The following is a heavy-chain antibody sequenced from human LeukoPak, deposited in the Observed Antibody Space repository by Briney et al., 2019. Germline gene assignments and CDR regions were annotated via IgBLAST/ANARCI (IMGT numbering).Heavy chain of an antibody. CDR3: VREYFYGMDV. CDR2: SRAKGDSYST. J-gene: IGHJ6*02. Sequence: GGSLRLSCAASGFPFSTYYMDWVRQAPGEGLEWVGLSRAKGDSYSTEYAASVKGRFSILRDESENSMYLQMNSLKTEDTAVYFCVREYFYGMDVWGQGTTVTVSS. V-gene: IGHV3-72*01. CDR1: GFPFSTYY.